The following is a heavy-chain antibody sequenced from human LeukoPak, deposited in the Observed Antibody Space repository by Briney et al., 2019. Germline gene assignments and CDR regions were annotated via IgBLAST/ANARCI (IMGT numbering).Heavy chain of an antibody. J-gene: IGHJ3*02. Sequence: GGSLRLSCAASGFTFSSYWMHWVRQAPGKGLVWVSRVSSDGSSTTYADSVKGRFTISRDNAKNTLYLQMNSLRAEDTAVYYCARGYGSGSLTPFDIWGQGTMVTVSS. V-gene: IGHV3-74*01. CDR1: GFTFSSYW. CDR3: ARGYGSGSLTPFDI. CDR2: VSSDGSST. D-gene: IGHD3-10*01.